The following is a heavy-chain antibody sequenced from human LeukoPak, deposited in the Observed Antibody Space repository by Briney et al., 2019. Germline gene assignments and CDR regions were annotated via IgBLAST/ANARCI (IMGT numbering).Heavy chain of an antibody. V-gene: IGHV3-11*01. J-gene: IGHJ3*02. Sequence: PGGSLRLSCVASGFTFSDYYMSWIRQAPGKGLEWVSYISSSGSTIYYADSVKGRFTISRDNAKNSLYLQMNSLRAEDTAVYYCARDRTSQWEPEAFDIWGQGTMVTVSS. CDR3: ARDRTSQWEPEAFDI. CDR2: ISSSGSTI. CDR1: GFTFSDYY. D-gene: IGHD1-26*01.